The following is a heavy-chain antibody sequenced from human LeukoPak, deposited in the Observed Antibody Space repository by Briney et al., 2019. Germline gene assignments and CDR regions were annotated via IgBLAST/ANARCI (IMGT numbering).Heavy chain of an antibody. V-gene: IGHV4-39*07. CDR3: ARVSKVDWLFGY. CDR1: GGSISSSSYY. J-gene: IGHJ4*02. CDR2: IYYSGST. D-gene: IGHD3-9*01. Sequence: PSETLSLTCTVSGGSISSSSYYWGWVRQPPGKGLEWIGSIYYSGSTYYNPSLKSRVTISVDTSKNQFSLKLSSVTAADTAVYYCARVSKVDWLFGYWGQGTLVTVSS.